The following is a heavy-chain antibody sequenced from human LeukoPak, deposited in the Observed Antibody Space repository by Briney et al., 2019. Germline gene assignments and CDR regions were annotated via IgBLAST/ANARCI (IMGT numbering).Heavy chain of an antibody. D-gene: IGHD3-9*01. J-gene: IGHJ4*02. Sequence: SETLSLTCTVSGDSITSNYWSWIRQPPGKGLEWIGYLHYRGNTNHNSSLKSRVTISLDTSKNQFSLKLSSVTAADTAVYYCARGLDYDILTGYYNSFGYYFDYWGQGTLVTVSS. V-gene: IGHV4-59*12. CDR1: GDSITSNY. CDR3: ARGLDYDILTGYYNSFGYYFDY. CDR2: LHYRGNT.